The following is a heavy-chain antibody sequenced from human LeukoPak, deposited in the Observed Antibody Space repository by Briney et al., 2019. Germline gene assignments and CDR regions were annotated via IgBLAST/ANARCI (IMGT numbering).Heavy chain of an antibody. V-gene: IGHV4-4*07. D-gene: IGHD3-16*01. CDR1: SGSINSYY. CDR2: IYTTGTT. Sequence: SETLSLTCTVSSGSINSYYWGWARQPAGRGLEWIGRIYTTGTTHYNPSLKSRLTMSIDTSKRQFSLNLRSVTAADTAIYYCARHGYTASHYFLDYWGQGTLVTVSS. CDR3: ARHGYTASHYFLDY. J-gene: IGHJ4*02.